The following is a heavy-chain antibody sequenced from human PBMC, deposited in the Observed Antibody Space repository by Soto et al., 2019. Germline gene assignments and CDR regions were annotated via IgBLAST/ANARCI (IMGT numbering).Heavy chain of an antibody. D-gene: IGHD5-12*01. J-gene: IGHJ4*02. CDR3: ARGGRGYEFDY. CDR2: ISSNGGST. V-gene: IGHV3-64*01. CDR1: VFTFSRYA. Sequence: EVQLVESGGGLVQPGGSLRLSCAASVFTFSRYAMHWVRQAPGKGLEYVSPISSNGGSTYYANSVKGRFTISRDNSKNTLYLQMGSLRPEDTAVYYCARGGRGYEFDYWGQGTLVTVSS.